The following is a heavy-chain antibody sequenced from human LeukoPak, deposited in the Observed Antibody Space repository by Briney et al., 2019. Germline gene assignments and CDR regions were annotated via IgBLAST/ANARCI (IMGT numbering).Heavy chain of an antibody. CDR1: GFPFSFYE. J-gene: IGHJ4*02. V-gene: IGHV3-48*03. CDR3: ALLAVASDFDY. Sequence: GGSLRLSCVVSGFPFSFYELNWVRQTQGKGLEWVSNIGASSTPKYYADSVKGRFSISRDNAKSSLYLQMNSLRVEDTAVYYCALLAVASDFDYWGQGALVTVSS. CDR2: IGASSTPK. D-gene: IGHD6-19*01.